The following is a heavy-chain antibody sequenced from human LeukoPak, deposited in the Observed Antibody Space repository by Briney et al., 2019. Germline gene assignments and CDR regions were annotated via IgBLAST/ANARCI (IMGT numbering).Heavy chain of an antibody. CDR1: GFTVSSNY. J-gene: IGHJ4*02. Sequence: GGSLRLSCAASGFTVSSNYMSWVRQAPGQGLEWVSVIYSGGNSYYADSVKGRFTISRDNSKNTLYLQMDSLRAEDTAVYYCAGAPPGTRAFDYWGQGTLVTVSS. V-gene: IGHV3-53*01. CDR2: IYSGGNS. CDR3: AGAPPGTRAFDY.